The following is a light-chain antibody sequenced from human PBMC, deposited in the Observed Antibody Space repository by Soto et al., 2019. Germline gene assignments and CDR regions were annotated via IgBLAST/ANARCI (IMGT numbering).Light chain of an antibody. CDR3: KSRTTRNTLV. J-gene: IGLJ3*02. CDR1: SSDVGAYNY. CDR2: EVS. V-gene: IGLV2-14*01. Sequence: QSALTQPASVSGSPGQSITISCTGTSSDVGAYNYVSWYQQHPGKAPKLMIHEVSKRPSGVSNRFSGSKSGNTASLTISGLQAEDEADYYCKSRTTRNTLVFGGGTKVTVL.